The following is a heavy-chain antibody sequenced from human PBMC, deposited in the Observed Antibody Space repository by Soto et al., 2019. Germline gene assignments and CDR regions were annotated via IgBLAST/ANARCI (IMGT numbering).Heavy chain of an antibody. V-gene: IGHV4-59*01. J-gene: IGHJ6*01. Sequence: QVQLQESGPGLVKPSETLSLTCRISGGSISSYYWNWIRQAPGKGLEWIGFISYSGSTNYNPALTSRVTISVDTSKDQISLRLNSVTAADTAVYYCARVQSTSWGYYYAVDVWGQGTTVTVYS. CDR1: GGSISSYY. D-gene: IGHD2-2*01. CDR2: ISYSGST. CDR3: ARVQSTSWGYYYAVDV.